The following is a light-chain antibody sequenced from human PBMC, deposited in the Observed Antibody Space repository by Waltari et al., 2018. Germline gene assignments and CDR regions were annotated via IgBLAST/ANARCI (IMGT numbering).Light chain of an antibody. J-gene: IGKJ1*01. CDR2: DAS. CDR1: QSVSRS. V-gene: IGKV3-20*01. Sequence: EIVLTQSPGTLPLSPGERAPLSCRASQSVSRSLTWYQQKPGQAPRLLIYDASSRATGIPDRFSGSGSGTDFSLTISRLQPEDFAVYYCQHYVRLPATFGQGTKVEIK. CDR3: QHYVRLPAT.